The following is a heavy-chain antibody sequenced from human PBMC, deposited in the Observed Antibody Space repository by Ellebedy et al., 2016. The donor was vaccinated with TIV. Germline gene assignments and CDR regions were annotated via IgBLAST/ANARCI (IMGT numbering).Heavy chain of an antibody. D-gene: IGHD6-19*01. CDR3: AREGDQWLLADY. Sequence: GESLKISCEASGFTFSSYAMNWVRQAPGKGLEWISMIDGSSTSIYYADSVRGRFTISRDNAKNSVYLHMDSLRGEDTAVYYCAREGDQWLLADYWGQGTLVTVSS. CDR2: IDGSSTSI. CDR1: GFTFSSYA. V-gene: IGHV3-21*01. J-gene: IGHJ4*02.